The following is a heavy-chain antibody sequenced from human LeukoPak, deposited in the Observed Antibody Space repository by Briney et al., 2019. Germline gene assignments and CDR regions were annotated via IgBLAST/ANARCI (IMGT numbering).Heavy chain of an antibody. V-gene: IGHV1-2*06. D-gene: IGHD6-13*01. J-gene: IGHJ4*02. CDR3: ARAKGVVAAAGTTYNY. CDR1: GYTFTGYY. Sequence: ASVKVSCKASGYTFTGYYMHWVRRAPGQGREWMGRINPNSGGTNYAQKFQGRVIMTRDTSISTAYMELSRLRSDDTAVYYCARAKGVVAAAGTTYNYWGQGTLVTVSS. CDR2: INPNSGGT.